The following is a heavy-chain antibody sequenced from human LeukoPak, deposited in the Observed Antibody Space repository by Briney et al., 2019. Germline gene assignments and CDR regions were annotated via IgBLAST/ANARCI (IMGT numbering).Heavy chain of an antibody. CDR1: GFTFSFYW. Sequence: GGSLRLSCAASGFTFSFYWMSWVRQAPGKGLEWVANIKQDGSEQNYVDSVKGRFTISRDNAKNSLFLQMNSLRAEDTAVYYCVRGGGWYADYWGQGTLVSVSS. CDR3: VRGGGWYADY. V-gene: IGHV3-7*04. D-gene: IGHD6-19*01. CDR2: IKQDGSEQ. J-gene: IGHJ4*02.